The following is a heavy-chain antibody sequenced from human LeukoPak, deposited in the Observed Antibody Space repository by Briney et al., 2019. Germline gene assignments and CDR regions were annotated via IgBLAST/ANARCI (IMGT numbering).Heavy chain of an antibody. CDR3: ARDYQSVGGPTGGFDP. D-gene: IGHD3-10*01. V-gene: IGHV1-2*02. Sequence: ASVKVSCKASGYTFTSYAMHWVRQAPGQGLEWMGWISPNSGGTKYAQKFQGRVTMTRDTSISTVYMELRRLRSDDTAVYYCARDYQSVGGPTGGFDPWGQGTLVTVSS. CDR2: ISPNSGGT. J-gene: IGHJ5*02. CDR1: GYTFTSYA.